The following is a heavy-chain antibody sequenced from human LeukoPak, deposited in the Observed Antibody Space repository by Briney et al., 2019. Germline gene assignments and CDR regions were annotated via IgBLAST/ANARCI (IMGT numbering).Heavy chain of an antibody. CDR1: GYTFTSYD. J-gene: IGHJ4*02. CDR3: ARGRRVAAAGRHFDY. CDR2: MNPNSGNT. V-gene: IGHV1-8*03. D-gene: IGHD6-13*01. Sequence: WASVKVSCKASGYTFTSYDINWVRQATGQGLEWMGWMNPNSGNTGYAQKFQGRVTITRNTSISTAYMELSSLRSEDTAVYYCARGRRVAAAGRHFDYWGQGTLVTVSS.